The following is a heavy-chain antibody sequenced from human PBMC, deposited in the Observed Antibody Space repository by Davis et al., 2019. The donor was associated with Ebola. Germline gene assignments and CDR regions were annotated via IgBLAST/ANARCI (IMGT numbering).Heavy chain of an antibody. V-gene: IGHV1-3*01. CDR3: ARENRDNWNNGYFDY. CDR1: GYIFISYT. J-gene: IGHJ4*02. Sequence: AASVKVSCKASGYIFISYTMHWVRQAPGQRLEWMGWINAGNGNTKYSQKFQGRVTITRDTSASTAYMDLSSLRSEDTAVYYCARENRDNWNNGYFDYWGQGTLVTVSS. CDR2: INAGNGNT. D-gene: IGHD1/OR15-1a*01.